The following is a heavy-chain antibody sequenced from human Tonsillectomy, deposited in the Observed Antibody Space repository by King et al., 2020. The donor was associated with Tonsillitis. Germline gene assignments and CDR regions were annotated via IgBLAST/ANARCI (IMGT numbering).Heavy chain of an antibody. Sequence: VQLVQSGGGLVQPGGSLRLSCAASGFTVSSNYMTWVRQSPGKGLEWVSVIYSGGTTYYADSVKGRFTISRDNSKNTVYLQMNSLRGEDTAVYYCARGGIATPFHYWGQGTLVTVSS. CDR2: IYSGGTT. V-gene: IGHV3-66*01. CDR3: ARGGIATPFHY. J-gene: IGHJ4*02. CDR1: GFTVSSNY. D-gene: IGHD2-21*01.